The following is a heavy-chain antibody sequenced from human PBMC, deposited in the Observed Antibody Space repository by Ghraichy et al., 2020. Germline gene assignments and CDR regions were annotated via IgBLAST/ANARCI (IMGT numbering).Heavy chain of an antibody. D-gene: IGHD2-2*01. Sequence: GGSLRLSCAASGFTFSSYAMSWVRQAPGKGLEWVSAISGSGGSTYYADSVKGRFTISRDNSKNTLYLQMNSLRAEDTAVYYCAKRAARAVVVPAADDYWGQGTLVTVSS. V-gene: IGHV3-23*01. CDR2: ISGSGGST. CDR1: GFTFSSYA. CDR3: AKRAARAVVVPAADDY. J-gene: IGHJ4*02.